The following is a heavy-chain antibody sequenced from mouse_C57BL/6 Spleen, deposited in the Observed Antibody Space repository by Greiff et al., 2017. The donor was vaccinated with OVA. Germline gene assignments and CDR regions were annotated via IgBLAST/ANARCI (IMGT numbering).Heavy chain of an antibody. CDR1: GYTFTSYG. J-gene: IGHJ4*01. CDR2: IYPRSGNT. Sequence: QVHVKQSGAELARPGASVKLSCKASGYTFTSYGISWVKQRTGQGLEWIGEIYPRSGNTYYNEKFKGKATLTADKSSSTAYMELRSLTSEDSAVYFCARGAGNGGDYWGQGTSVTVSS. V-gene: IGHV1-81*01. D-gene: IGHD2-1*01. CDR3: ARGAGNGGDY.